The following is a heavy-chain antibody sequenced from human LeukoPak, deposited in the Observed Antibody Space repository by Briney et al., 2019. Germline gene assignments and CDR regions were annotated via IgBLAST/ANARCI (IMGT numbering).Heavy chain of an antibody. CDR3: ARQRIKSLRYFDWSPYYFDY. D-gene: IGHD3-9*01. Sequence: SETLSLTCTVSGGSISNFYWSWIRQPAGKGLERIGRIYTSGSTNYNPSLKSRVTMSIDTSKSQFSLKLSSVTAADTAVYYCARQRIKSLRYFDWSPYYFDYWGQGTLVTVSS. V-gene: IGHV4-4*07. CDR2: IYTSGST. CDR1: GGSISNFY. J-gene: IGHJ4*02.